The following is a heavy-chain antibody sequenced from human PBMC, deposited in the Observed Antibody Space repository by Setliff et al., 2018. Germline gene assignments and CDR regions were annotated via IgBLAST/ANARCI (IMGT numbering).Heavy chain of an antibody. CDR2: ISGYNGNT. D-gene: IGHD3-3*01. CDR1: GYTFISYG. CDR3: ARVPRLEWLLPTFDS. Sequence: GASVKVSCKTSGYTFISYGLSWMRQAPGQGLEWMGWISGYNGNTEYAQNLQGRVTMIMDTSTSTTYMELRSLTSDDTAVYYCARVPRLEWLLPTFDSWGQGTLVTVSS. V-gene: IGHV1-18*01. J-gene: IGHJ4*02.